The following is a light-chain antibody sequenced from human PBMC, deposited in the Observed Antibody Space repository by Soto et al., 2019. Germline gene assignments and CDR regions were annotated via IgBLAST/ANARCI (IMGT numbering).Light chain of an antibody. Sequence: DIVMTQSPLSLPVTPGEPASISCRSSQSLLHSNGYNYLDWYLQKPGQSPQLLIYSGSTRSSGVPDRFSGSGSGTDFTLKISRVEAEDVGVYYCMQALQTPLTFGGGTKVEIK. V-gene: IGKV2-28*01. CDR2: SGS. CDR1: QSLLHSNGYNY. J-gene: IGKJ4*01. CDR3: MQALQTPLT.